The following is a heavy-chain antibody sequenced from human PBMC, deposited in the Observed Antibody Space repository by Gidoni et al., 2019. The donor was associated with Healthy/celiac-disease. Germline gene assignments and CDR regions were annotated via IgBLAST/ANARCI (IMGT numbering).Heavy chain of an antibody. V-gene: IGHV1-3*01. CDR2: INAGNGNT. J-gene: IGHJ6*02. Sequence: QVQLVQSGAEVKKPGASVKVSCKASGYTFTSYAMHWVRQAPGQRLEWMGWINAGNGNTKYSQKFQGRVTITRDTSASTAYMELSSLRSEDTAVYYCARCPDNTVTYGMDVWGQGTTVTVSS. CDR1: GYTFTSYA. D-gene: IGHD4-17*01. CDR3: ARCPDNTVTYGMDV.